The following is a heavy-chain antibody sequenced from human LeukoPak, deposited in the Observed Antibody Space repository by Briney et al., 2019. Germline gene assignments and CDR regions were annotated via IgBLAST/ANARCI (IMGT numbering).Heavy chain of an antibody. D-gene: IGHD6-6*01. Sequence: TGGSLRLSCAASGFTFSSYSMNWVRQAPGKGLEWVSSISSSSYIYYADSVKGRFTISRDNAKNSLYLQTNSLRAEDTAVYYCARDYRKIAARREFDYWGQGTLVTVSS. J-gene: IGHJ4*02. CDR1: GFTFSSYS. CDR2: ISSSSYI. CDR3: ARDYRKIAARREFDY. V-gene: IGHV3-21*01.